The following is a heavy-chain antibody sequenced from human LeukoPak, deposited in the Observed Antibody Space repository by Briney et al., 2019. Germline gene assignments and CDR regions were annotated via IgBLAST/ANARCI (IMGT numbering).Heavy chain of an antibody. Sequence: GASVKVSCTASGYTFTTYGISWVRQAPGQGLEWMGWISAYNGNTNYAQKVQGRVTMTTDTSTSTAYMELRSLTSDDTAVYYCARAVPATAIGRFDYWGQGTLVTVSS. J-gene: IGHJ4*02. V-gene: IGHV1-18*01. CDR3: ARAVPATAIGRFDY. D-gene: IGHD2-2*01. CDR2: ISAYNGNT. CDR1: GYTFTTYG.